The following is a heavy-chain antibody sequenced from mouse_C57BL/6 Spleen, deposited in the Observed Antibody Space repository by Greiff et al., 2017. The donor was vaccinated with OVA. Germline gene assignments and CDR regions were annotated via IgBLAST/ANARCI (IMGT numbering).Heavy chain of an antibody. CDR3: VRQGGLGWYFDV. V-gene: IGHV10-1*01. CDR1: GFSFNTYA. Sequence: GGGLVQPKGSLKLSCAASGFSFNTYAMNWVRQAPGKGLEWVARIRSKSNNYATYYADSVKDRFTISRDDSESMLYLQMNNLKTEDTAMYYCVRQGGLGWYFDVWGTGTTVTVSS. D-gene: IGHD1-1*02. CDR2: IRSKSNNYAT. J-gene: IGHJ1*03.